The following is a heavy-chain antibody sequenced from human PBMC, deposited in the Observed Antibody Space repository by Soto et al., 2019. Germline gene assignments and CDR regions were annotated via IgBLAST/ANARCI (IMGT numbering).Heavy chain of an antibody. J-gene: IGHJ4*02. CDR1: RFTFSSYG. Sequence: QVQLVESGGGVVQPGRSLRLSCAASRFTFSSYGMHWVRQAPGKGLEWVAVMSYDGSNKYYADSVKGRFTISRDNSKNTLYLQMNSLRAEDTAVYYCAKDERGYSYGYVDYWGQGTLVTVSS. CDR2: MSYDGSNK. D-gene: IGHD5-18*01. V-gene: IGHV3-30*18. CDR3: AKDERGYSYGYVDY.